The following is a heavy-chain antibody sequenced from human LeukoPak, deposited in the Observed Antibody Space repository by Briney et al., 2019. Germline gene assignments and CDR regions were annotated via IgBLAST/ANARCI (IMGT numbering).Heavy chain of an antibody. CDR2: IYSGGST. V-gene: IGHV3-53*01. CDR1: GFTVSSNY. D-gene: IGHD2-8*02. Sequence: PGGSLRLSCAASGFTVSSNYMSWVRQAPGKGLEWVSVIYSGGSTYYADSVKGRFAISRDNSKNTLYLQMKSLRAEDTAVYYCARAYWGVKSQYWGQGTLVTVSS. CDR3: ARAYWGVKSQY. J-gene: IGHJ4*02.